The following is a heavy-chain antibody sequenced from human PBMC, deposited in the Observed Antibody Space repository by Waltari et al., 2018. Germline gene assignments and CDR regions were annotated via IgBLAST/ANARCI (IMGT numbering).Heavy chain of an antibody. Sequence: EVQLVESGGGLVQPGGSLRLSCVASGLPFSRHWMSWLRQAPGKGLEWVANINEDESEKFYADSVKGRFTISRDNAKNSLYLQMNSLRVEDTAYYYCARDMGIYTNYAAYWGQGTLVTVSS. D-gene: IGHD4-4*01. CDR3: ARDMGIYTNYAAY. J-gene: IGHJ4*02. CDR2: INEDESEK. CDR1: GLPFSRHW. V-gene: IGHV3-7*01.